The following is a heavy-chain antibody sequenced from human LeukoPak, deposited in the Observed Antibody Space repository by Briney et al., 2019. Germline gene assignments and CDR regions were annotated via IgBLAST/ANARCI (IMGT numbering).Heavy chain of an antibody. J-gene: IGHJ6*02. CDR3: ARGPPPHDRLWFGEFFNYNYYYGMDV. CDR1: GYTFTSYV. Sequence: ASVTVSCKASGYTFTSYVIHWVRPATGQGLEWMGWMNPNSCSTGYAQKFQGRVTMTRNTSISTAYMELSSLRSEDTAVYYCARGPPPHDRLWFGEFFNYNYYYGMDVWGQGTTVTVSS. V-gene: IGHV1-8*01. CDR2: MNPNSCST. D-gene: IGHD3-10*01.